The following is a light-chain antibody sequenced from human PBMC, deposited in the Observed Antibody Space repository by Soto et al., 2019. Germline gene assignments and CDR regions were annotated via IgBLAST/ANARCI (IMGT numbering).Light chain of an antibody. Sequence: AIQMTQSPSSLSASVGDRVTITCRASQDIRNDLGWYQQKPGKTSKLLIFAASSLQSGVQSRFSGGGSGTSFTLTISSLQPEDFATYYCLQDFNYPWTFGQGTKVEIE. CDR3: LQDFNYPWT. J-gene: IGKJ1*01. CDR2: AAS. V-gene: IGKV1-6*01. CDR1: QDIRND.